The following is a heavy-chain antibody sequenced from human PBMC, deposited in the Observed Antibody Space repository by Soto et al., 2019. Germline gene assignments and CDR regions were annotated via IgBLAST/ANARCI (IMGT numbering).Heavy chain of an antibody. V-gene: IGHV2-5*02. J-gene: IGHJ5*02. CDR2: IYWDDDK. D-gene: IGHD3-10*01. Sequence: QITLKESGATLVKPTQTLTLTCTFSGFSLSTRGVGVGWIRQSPGKALEWLALIYWDDDKRYRPSLKSRLTITKDTSKNQVVLTMTNMDPIDTAKYYGAHRRWFGYGVGWFDPWGQGTLVTVSS. CDR1: GFSLSTRGVG. CDR3: AHRRWFGYGVGWFDP.